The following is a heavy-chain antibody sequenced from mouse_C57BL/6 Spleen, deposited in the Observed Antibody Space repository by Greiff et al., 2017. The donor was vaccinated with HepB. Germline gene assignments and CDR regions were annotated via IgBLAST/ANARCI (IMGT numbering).Heavy chain of an antibody. J-gene: IGHJ2*01. CDR2: IDLSDSET. CDR1: GYTFTSYW. V-gene: IGHV1-52*01. Sequence: VQLQQSGAELVRPGSSVKLSCKASGYTFTSYWMHWVKQRPIQGLEWIGNIDLSDSETPYNQKFKDKATLTVDKSSSTAYMQLSSLTSEDSAVYYCASGYGSSPFDYCGPGTTLTVSS. CDR3: ASGYGSSPFDY. D-gene: IGHD1-1*01.